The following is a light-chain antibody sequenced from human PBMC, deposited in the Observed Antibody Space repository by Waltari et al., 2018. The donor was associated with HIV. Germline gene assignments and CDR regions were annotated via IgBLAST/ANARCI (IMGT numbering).Light chain of an antibody. CDR3: QQSYSTPRT. CDR1: QSVSGY. J-gene: IGKJ1*01. CDR2: GAS. Sequence: DIQLTQSPSSLSASVGDRATIPCRASQSVSGYLNWYQQKPGTAPRLLIYGASSLQSGVPSRFSGSGSGTDFTLTISSLQPEDFATYYCQQSYSTPRTFGQGTTVDI. V-gene: IGKV1-39*01.